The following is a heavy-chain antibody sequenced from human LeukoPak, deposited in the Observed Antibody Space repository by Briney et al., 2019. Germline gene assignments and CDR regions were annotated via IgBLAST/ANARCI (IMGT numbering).Heavy chain of an antibody. CDR1: GYTFTGYY. D-gene: IGHD3-22*01. CDR3: ARADYYASSGYYKNKEYFQH. V-gene: IGHV1-2*02. CDR2: INPNSGGT. Sequence: ASVKVSCKASGYTFTGYYMHWVRQAPGQGLEWIGWINPNSGGTNYAQMFQGRVTMTRDTSISPAYMELSRLRSDDTAVYYCARADYYASSGYYKNKEYFQHWGQGSLVTVSS. J-gene: IGHJ1*01.